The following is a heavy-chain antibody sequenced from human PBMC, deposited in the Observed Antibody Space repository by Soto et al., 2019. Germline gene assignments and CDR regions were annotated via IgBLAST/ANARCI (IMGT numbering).Heavy chain of an antibody. CDR2: INHSGNT. CDR3: ASPYCRGSTCQRPY. J-gene: IGHJ4*02. D-gene: IGHD2-2*01. V-gene: IGHV3-23*01. CDR1: GFTFSSHG. Sequence: EVQLLESGGGLVHPGESLRLSCAASGFTFSSHGMNWIRQAPGKGLEWVSTINHSGNTHYADSVKGRFTISRDDSKSTSFLQLNSMRLEDRAVYYCASPYCRGSTCQRPYSGQRTLVNVSS.